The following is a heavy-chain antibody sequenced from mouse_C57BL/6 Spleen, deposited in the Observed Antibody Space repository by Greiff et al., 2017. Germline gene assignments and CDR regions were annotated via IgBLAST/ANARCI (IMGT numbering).Heavy chain of an antibody. CDR3: AINDGHGDYAMDY. CDR2: IHPSDSDT. V-gene: IGHV1-74*01. J-gene: IGHJ4*01. D-gene: IGHD2-3*01. CDR1: GYTFTSYW. Sequence: QVQLKQPGAELVKPGASVKVSCKASGYTFTSYWMHWVKQRPGQGLEWIGRIHPSDSDTNYNQKFKGKATLTVDKSSSTAYMQLSSLTSEDSAVYYCAINDGHGDYAMDYWGQGTSVTVSS.